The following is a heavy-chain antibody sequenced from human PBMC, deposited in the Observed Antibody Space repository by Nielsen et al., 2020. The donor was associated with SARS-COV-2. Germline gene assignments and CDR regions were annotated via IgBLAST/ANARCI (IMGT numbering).Heavy chain of an antibody. CDR2: ISDTGGYT. CDR1: GFTFDDYG. Sequence: GESLKISCAASGFTFDDYGMSWVRQAPGKGLEWVSAISDTGGYTYYADSVKGRFTVSRDNSKNTLFLEMNSLRVEDTAIYYCAKDRWGGGSYPDFWGQGTLVTVSS. CDR3: AKDRWGGGSYPDF. V-gene: IGHV3-23*01. D-gene: IGHD3-16*02. J-gene: IGHJ4*02.